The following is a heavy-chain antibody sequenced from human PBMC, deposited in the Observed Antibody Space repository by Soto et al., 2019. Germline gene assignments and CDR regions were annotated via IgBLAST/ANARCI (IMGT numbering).Heavy chain of an antibody. Sequence: VKVSCKASGGTSSSYAISWVREAPGQGLEWMGGIIPIFGTANYAQKSQCRFTITADESTSTAYIELSSLRSEDTALYYCASEKGYCTNGVCHDYYGMDVWAQGTTVTVSS. V-gene: IGHV1-69*13. D-gene: IGHD2-8*01. CDR2: IIPIFGTA. J-gene: IGHJ6*02. CDR1: GGTSSSYA. CDR3: ASEKGYCTNGVCHDYYGMDV.